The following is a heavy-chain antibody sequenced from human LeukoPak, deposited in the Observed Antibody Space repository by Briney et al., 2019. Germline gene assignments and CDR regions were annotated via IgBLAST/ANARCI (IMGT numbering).Heavy chain of an antibody. CDR3: ARSVEGYCSGGSCYSYYYYMDV. J-gene: IGHJ6*03. Sequence: SETLSLTCTVSGGSISSSSYYWGWLRQTPGKGLEWIGNIYHSGSTYYNPSLKSRVTISVDTSKNQFSLKLSSVTAADTAVYYCARSVEGYCSGGSCYSYYYYMDVWGKGTTVTVSS. D-gene: IGHD2-15*01. CDR1: GGSISSSSYY. CDR2: IYHSGST. V-gene: IGHV4-39*07.